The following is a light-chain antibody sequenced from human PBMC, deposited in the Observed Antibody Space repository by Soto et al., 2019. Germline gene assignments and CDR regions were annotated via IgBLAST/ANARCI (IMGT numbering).Light chain of an antibody. J-gene: IGKJ5*01. V-gene: IGKV3-20*01. CDR2: GAS. CDR1: QSVINNY. CDR3: QQYGSSPIT. Sequence: EVVLTQSPGTLSLSPGEGATIPCRASQSVINNYLAWYQQKSGQAPRLLIFGASSRATGIPDRFSGSGSGTDFTLTITRLEPEDFAVYYCQQYGSSPITFGQGTRLEIK.